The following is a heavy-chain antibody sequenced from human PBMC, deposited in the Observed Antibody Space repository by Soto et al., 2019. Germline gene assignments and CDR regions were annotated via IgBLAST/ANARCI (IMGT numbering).Heavy chain of an antibody. J-gene: IGHJ4*02. Sequence: PSETLSLTCTVSGGSISSSSYYWVWIRHPPGKGLEWIGSIYYSGSTYYNPSLKSRVTISVDTSKNQFSLKLSSVTAADTAVYYCARGSPYYDILTGYSARYYFDYWGQGTLVTVSS. V-gene: IGHV4-39*01. CDR3: ARGSPYYDILTGYSARYYFDY. D-gene: IGHD3-9*01. CDR2: IYYSGST. CDR1: GGSISSSSYY.